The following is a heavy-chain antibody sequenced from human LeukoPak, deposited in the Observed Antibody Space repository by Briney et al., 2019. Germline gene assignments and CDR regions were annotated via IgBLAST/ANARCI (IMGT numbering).Heavy chain of an antibody. D-gene: IGHD6-13*01. V-gene: IGHV3-23*01. CDR2: ISGTGGRT. CDR3: ARDRQQDYFDY. Sequence: GGSLRLSCAASGFTFSTYAMTWVRQAPGKGLEWVSDISGTGGRTYYADSVKGRFTTSRDNAKNSLYLQMNSLRAEDTAVYYCARDRQQDYFDYWGQGTLVTVSS. CDR1: GFTFSTYA. J-gene: IGHJ4*02.